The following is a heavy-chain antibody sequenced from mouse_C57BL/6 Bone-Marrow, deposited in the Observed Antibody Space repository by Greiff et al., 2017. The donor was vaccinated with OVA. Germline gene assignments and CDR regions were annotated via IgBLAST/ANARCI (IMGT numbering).Heavy chain of an antibody. CDR1: GFTFSDYG. J-gene: IGHJ3*01. D-gene: IGHD2-3*01. CDR3: ANYDGYYPFAY. Sequence: EVQLVESGGGLVKPGGSLKLSCAASGFTFSDYGMHWVRQAPEKGLEWVAYISSGSSTIYYADKVKGRFTISRDNAKNTLFLQMTSLRSEDTAMYYCANYDGYYPFAYWGQGTLVTVSA. V-gene: IGHV5-17*01. CDR2: ISSGSSTI.